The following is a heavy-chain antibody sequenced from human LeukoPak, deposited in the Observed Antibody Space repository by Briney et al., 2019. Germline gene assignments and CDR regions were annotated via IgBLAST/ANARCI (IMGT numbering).Heavy chain of an antibody. CDR3: AGGWDFGDY. CDR2: ISYDGSNK. D-gene: IGHD1-26*01. V-gene: IGHV3-30-3*01. CDR1: GFTFSSYA. Sequence: GGSLRLSCAASGFTFSSYAMHWVRQAPGKGLEWVAVISYDGSNKYYADPVKGRFTISRDNSKNTLYLQMDSLRTEDTALYYCAGGWDFGDYWGQGTLVTVSS. J-gene: IGHJ4*02.